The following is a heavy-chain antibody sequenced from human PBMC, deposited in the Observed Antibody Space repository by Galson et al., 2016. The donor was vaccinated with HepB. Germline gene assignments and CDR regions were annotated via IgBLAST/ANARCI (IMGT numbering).Heavy chain of an antibody. Sequence: SLSLSCAASGSTFNAHWMNWARQAPGKGLAWVANIRGDGIVSYYAESVRGRFTISRDNAKNSLYLQMNGLRVDETAVYYCSREMTVSYFDWGQGTLVTVSS. J-gene: IGHJ4*02. CDR3: SREMTVSYFD. CDR1: GSTFNAHW. CDR2: IRGDGIVS. V-gene: IGHV3-7*01. D-gene: IGHD3-10*01.